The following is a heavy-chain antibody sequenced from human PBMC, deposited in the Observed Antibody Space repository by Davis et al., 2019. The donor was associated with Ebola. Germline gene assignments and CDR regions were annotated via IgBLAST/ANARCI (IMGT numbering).Heavy chain of an antibody. CDR1: GGSVSSGSYY. D-gene: IGHD3-10*01. Sequence: PSETLSLTCTVSGGSVSSGSYYWSWIRQPPGKGLEWIGYIYYSGSTNYNPSLKSRVTISVDTSKNQFSLKLSSMTAADTAVYYCARAITMVRGVTHAVYYYGMDVWGQGTTVTVSS. CDR3: ARAITMVRGVTHAVYYYGMDV. J-gene: IGHJ6*02. V-gene: IGHV4-61*01. CDR2: IYYSGST.